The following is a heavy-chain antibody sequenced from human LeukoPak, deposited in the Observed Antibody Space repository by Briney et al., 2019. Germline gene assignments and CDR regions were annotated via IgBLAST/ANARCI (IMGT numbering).Heavy chain of an antibody. J-gene: IGHJ5*02. CDR1: GYTFTGYY. CDR3: ARDGWVVPAAILFEISANSFDP. Sequence: ASVKVSCKASGYTFTGYYMHWVRQAPGQGLEWMGWINPNSGGTNYAQKFQGRVTMTRDTSISTAYMELNRLRSDDTAVYYCARDGWVVPAAILFEISANSFDPWGQGTLVTVSS. CDR2: INPNSGGT. D-gene: IGHD2-2*02. V-gene: IGHV1-2*02.